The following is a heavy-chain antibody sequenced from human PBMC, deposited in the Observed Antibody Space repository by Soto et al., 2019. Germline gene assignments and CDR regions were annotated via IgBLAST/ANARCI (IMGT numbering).Heavy chain of an antibody. CDR2: INHSGST. Sequence: PSETRSLTRAVYGESCSSYYWSWIRQPPGKGLEWIGEINHSGSTNYNPSLKSRVRISVDTSKNQFSLKLSSVTAADTAVYYCARGYYYDNRPNWFDPWGQGTLVTVSS. J-gene: IGHJ5*02. CDR3: ARGYYYDNRPNWFDP. D-gene: IGHD3-22*01. V-gene: IGHV4-34*01. CDR1: GESCSSYY.